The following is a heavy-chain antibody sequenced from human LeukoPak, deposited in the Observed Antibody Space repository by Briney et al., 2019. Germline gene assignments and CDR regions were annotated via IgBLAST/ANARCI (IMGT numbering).Heavy chain of an antibody. Sequence: ATETLSLTCTVTGYLISGGYSWGWIRQPPGKGLEWIATTYYSGSTYYNPSLESRVTLSLDTSTNQLSLRVNSVTAADTAVYYCARVNNWNLVFDYWGQGTLVTVSS. CDR3: ARVNNWNLVFDY. V-gene: IGHV4-38-2*02. D-gene: IGHD1-20*01. CDR2: TYYSGST. J-gene: IGHJ4*02. CDR1: GYLISGGYS.